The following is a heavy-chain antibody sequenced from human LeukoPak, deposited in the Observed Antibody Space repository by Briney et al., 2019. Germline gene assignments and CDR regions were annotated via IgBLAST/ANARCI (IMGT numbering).Heavy chain of an antibody. CDR3: ARTGRHYYGSGKNLTPWPAGLDV. CDR2: SGSS. J-gene: IGHJ6*02. CDR1: GGSFSDFY. V-gene: IGHV4-59*01. D-gene: IGHD3-10*01. Sequence: SETLSLTCTVSGGSFSDFYWTWIRQSPGQGLEWIGYSGSSNYNPSLKSRVTISVDTSKRHFSLTLSSVTAADTGIYYCARTGRHYYGSGKNLTPWPAGLDVWGQGTTVIVS.